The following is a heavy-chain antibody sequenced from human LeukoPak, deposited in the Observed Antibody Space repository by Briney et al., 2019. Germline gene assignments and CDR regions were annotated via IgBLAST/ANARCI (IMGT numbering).Heavy chain of an antibody. D-gene: IGHD3-22*01. CDR2: IYHSGST. Sequence: SGTLSLTCAVSGGSISSSNLRSWVRQPPGKGLEGIGEIYHSGSTNYNPSLKSRVTISVDKSKNQFSLKLSSVTAADTAVYYCAKKYYYDSSPLDYWGQGTLVTVSS. CDR1: GGSISSSNL. V-gene: IGHV4-4*02. J-gene: IGHJ4*02. CDR3: AKKYYYDSSPLDY.